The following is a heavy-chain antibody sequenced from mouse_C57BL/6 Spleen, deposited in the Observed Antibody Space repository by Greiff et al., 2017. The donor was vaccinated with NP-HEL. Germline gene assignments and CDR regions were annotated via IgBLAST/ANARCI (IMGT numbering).Heavy chain of an antibody. CDR2: INPSNGGT. CDR3: ARLFIYDGYPYAMDY. J-gene: IGHJ4*01. V-gene: IGHV1-53*01. CDR1: GYTFTSYW. Sequence: VQLQQPGTELVKPGASVKLSCKASGYTFTSYWMHWVKQRPGQGLEWIGNINPSNGGTNYNEKFKSKATLTVDKSSSTAYMQLSSLTSEDSAVYYCARLFIYDGYPYAMDYWGQGTSVTVSS. D-gene: IGHD2-3*01.